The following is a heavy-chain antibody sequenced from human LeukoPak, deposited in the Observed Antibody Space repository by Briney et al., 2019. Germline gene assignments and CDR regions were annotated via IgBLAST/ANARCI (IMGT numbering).Heavy chain of an antibody. V-gene: IGHV3-21*01. CDR2: ISSSSSYI. CDR1: GFTFSSYS. J-gene: IGHJ4*02. CDR3: ARDVTLGNFDY. Sequence: GGSLRLSCAASGFTFSSYSMNWVRQAPGKGLEWVSSISSSSSYIFYADSVKGRFTISRDNAKNSLYLQMNSLRAEDTAVYYCARDVTLGNFDYWGQGILVIVSS. D-gene: IGHD3-16*01.